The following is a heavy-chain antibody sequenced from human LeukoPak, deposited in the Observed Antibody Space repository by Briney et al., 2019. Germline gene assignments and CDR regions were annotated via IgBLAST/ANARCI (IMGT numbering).Heavy chain of an antibody. V-gene: IGHV4-61*02. CDR2: IFSSGST. CDR1: GGTISSGSYY. J-gene: IGHJ5*02. Sequence: SETLSLSCTVSGGTISSGSYYWSWIRQPAGKGLDWIGRIFSSGSTNSNPTLKIRVTISVDSSKKQFSLKVGSVTAADTAVYYCARGGSFSQPFDPWGQGTLVTVSS. CDR3: ARGGSFSQPFDP.